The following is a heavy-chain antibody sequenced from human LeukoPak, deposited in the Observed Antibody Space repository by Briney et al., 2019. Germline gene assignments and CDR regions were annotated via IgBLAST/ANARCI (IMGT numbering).Heavy chain of an antibody. J-gene: IGHJ4*02. D-gene: IGHD2/OR15-2a*01. CDR3: ARQSVGTYFNFDY. V-gene: IGHV5-51*01. CDR1: GYSFTDYW. Sequence: GESLKISCKGSGYSFTDYWIGWVRQVPGKGLEWMGIIYPGDSDTRYSPSFQGQVTISADKSINTAYLQWSSLKASDTAMYYCARQSVGTYFNFDYWAREPWSPSPQ. CDR2: IYPGDSDT.